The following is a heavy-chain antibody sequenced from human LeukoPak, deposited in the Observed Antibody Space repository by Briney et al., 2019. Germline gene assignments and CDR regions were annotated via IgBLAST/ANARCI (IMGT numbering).Heavy chain of an antibody. CDR2: IYYSGTT. Sequence: SETVSRTCTVSGGSISGSNYYWGWICQPPGKGLEWIGSIYYSGTTYYNPSLKSRVTISVDTSKNQFSLEVTSMTAADTAVYYCARHSSAARPNFDYWGQGTLVTVSS. CDR3: ARHSSAARPNFDY. CDR1: GGSISGSNYY. D-gene: IGHD6-6*01. J-gene: IGHJ4*02. V-gene: IGHV4-39*01.